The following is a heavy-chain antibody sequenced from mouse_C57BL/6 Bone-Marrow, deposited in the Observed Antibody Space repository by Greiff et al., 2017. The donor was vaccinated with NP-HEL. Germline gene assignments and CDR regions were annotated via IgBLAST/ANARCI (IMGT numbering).Heavy chain of an antibody. D-gene: IGHD1-1*01. CDR1: GYSFSSSC. CDR2: IYPGNGDT. Sequence: VQLQQSGPELVKPGASVNLSCTASGYSFSSSCLNWVKQRPGGGLVWIVRIYPGNGDTNYNRKFKGKATLTADKSSSTAYMQLSSLTSEDSAVYFCARYYYGSPYYFDYWGQGTTLTVSS. CDR3: ARYYYGSPYYFDY. J-gene: IGHJ2*01. V-gene: IGHV1-82*01.